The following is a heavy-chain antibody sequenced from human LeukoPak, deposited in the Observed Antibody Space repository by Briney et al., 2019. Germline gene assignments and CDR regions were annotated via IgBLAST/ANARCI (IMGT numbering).Heavy chain of an antibody. V-gene: IGHV3-48*04. Sequence: GGSLRLSCAASGFTFSSYSMNWVRQAPGKGLEWVSYISSSSSTIYYADSVKGRFTISRDNAKNSLYLQMNSLRAEDTAVYYCARESGQQLAPYYYGMDVWGQGTTVTVSS. J-gene: IGHJ6*02. CDR1: GFTFSSYS. CDR3: ARESGQQLAPYYYGMDV. D-gene: IGHD6-13*01. CDR2: ISSSSSTI.